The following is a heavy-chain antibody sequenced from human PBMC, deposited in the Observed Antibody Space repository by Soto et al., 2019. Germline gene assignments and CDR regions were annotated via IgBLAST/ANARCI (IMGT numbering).Heavy chain of an antibody. V-gene: IGHV4-39*01. J-gene: IGHJ6*02. CDR2: IYYSGST. CDR1: GGSISSSSYY. D-gene: IGHD3-3*01. CDR3: VGXEWLLYEVGYYYYGMDV. Sequence: SETLSLTCTVSGGSISSSSYYWGWIRQPPGKGVEWIGSIYYSGSTYYNPSLKSRVTISVDTSKNQFSLKLSSVTAADTAVYYCVGXEWLLYEVGYYYYGMDVWGQGTTVTVSS.